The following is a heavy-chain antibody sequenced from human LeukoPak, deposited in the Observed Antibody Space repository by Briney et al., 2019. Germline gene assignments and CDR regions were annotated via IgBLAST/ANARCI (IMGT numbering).Heavy chain of an antibody. Sequence: GGSLRFSCAASGLIFGSYEMNWVRQAPGKGLEWVSYIDANSNKIYYADSVRGRSSTSRDNPRNSMFLQMNRLRVDDTAVYYCASPLRDYWGPGTLVVVSS. CDR2: IDANSNKI. V-gene: IGHV3-48*03. J-gene: IGHJ4*02. CDR3: ASPLRDY. CDR1: GLIFGSYE.